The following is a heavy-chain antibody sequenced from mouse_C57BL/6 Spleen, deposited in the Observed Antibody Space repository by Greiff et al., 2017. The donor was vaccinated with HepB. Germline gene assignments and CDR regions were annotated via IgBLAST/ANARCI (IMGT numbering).Heavy chain of an antibody. Sequence: DVKLQESGPELVKPGASVKISCKASGYSFTGYYMNWVKQSPEKSLEWIGEINPSTGGTTYNQKFKAKATLTVDKSSSTAYMQLKSLTSEDSAVYYCARTGSSWGDYWGQGTTLTVSS. CDR3: ARTGSSWGDY. D-gene: IGHD1-1*01. CDR2: INPSTGGT. J-gene: IGHJ2*01. V-gene: IGHV1-42*01. CDR1: GYSFTGYY.